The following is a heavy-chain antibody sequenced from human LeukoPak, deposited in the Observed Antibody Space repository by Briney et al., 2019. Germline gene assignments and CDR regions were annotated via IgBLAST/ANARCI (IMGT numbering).Heavy chain of an antibody. CDR1: GFTFSNYC. J-gene: IGHJ4*03. Sequence: GGSLRLSCAASGFTFSNYCMSWIRQAPGKGLEWVANINRDGSEKYYVDSVKGRFTISRDNAKNSLYMQMNSLRDEDTAVYYFARVMCIRRHALDYWGQGTMVTVSS. D-gene: IGHD2-8*01. CDR3: ARVMCIRRHALDY. CDR2: INRDGSEK. V-gene: IGHV3-7*02.